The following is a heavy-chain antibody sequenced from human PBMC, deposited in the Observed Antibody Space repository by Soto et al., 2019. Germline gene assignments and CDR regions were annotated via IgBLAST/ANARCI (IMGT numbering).Heavy chain of an antibody. V-gene: IGHV4-4*07. D-gene: IGHD5-18*01. Sequence: SESLSLTCSVSGTSVSNYYWSWIRQPAGKGLEHIGRIYTSGSTSYNPSLKSRVTMSMDTSQTQIYLNLTSVTAADTAVYYCARGGIQLSYAFDYWGQGILVTVSS. CDR1: GTSVSNYY. CDR2: IYTSGST. CDR3: ARGGIQLSYAFDY. J-gene: IGHJ4*02.